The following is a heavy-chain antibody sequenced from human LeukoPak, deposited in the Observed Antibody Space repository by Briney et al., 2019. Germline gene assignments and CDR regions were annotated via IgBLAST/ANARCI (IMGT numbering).Heavy chain of an antibody. Sequence: GESLRLSCVVSGISVGNNYMSWLRRAPGKGLEWVSVLYDVGTTYYAESVKGRVTISRDNTKNTLYLQMNGLRVEDTAVYYSARLKTTSDSDWFDAWGQGTLVTVSS. CDR1: GISVGNNY. D-gene: IGHD1-1*01. V-gene: IGHV3-66*04. CDR3: ARLKTTSDSDWFDA. CDR2: LYDVGTT. J-gene: IGHJ5*02.